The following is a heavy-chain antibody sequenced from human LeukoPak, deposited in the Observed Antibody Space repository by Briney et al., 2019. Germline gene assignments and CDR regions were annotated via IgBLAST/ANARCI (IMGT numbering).Heavy chain of an antibody. J-gene: IGHJ4*02. CDR2: VSGGGGST. CDR1: GFIFSSQF. V-gene: IGHV3-23*01. Sequence: GGSLRLSCAASGFIFSSQFMSWVRQAPGKGLEWVSAVSGGGGSTYYAASVKGRFTISRDNSKNTLYLQMSSLRAEDTAVYYCGKHPSSGWFRYFDYWGQGILVTVSS. CDR3: GKHPSSGWFRYFDY. D-gene: IGHD6-19*01.